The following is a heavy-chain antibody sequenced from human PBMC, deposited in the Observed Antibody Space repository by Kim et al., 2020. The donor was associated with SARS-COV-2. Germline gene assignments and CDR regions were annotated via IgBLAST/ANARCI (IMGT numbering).Heavy chain of an antibody. D-gene: IGHD6-6*01. J-gene: IGHJ4*02. CDR3: AKGPGRQSSRDY. V-gene: IGHV3-30*02. Sequence: YYADSVKGRFTISRDNSKNTLYLQMNSLRAEDTAVYYCAKGPGRQSSRDYWGQGTLVTVSS.